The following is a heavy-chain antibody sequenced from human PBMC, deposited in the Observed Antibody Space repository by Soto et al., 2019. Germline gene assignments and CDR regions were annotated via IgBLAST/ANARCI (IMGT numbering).Heavy chain of an antibody. CDR2: ISYDGSNK. J-gene: IGHJ6*02. V-gene: IGHV3-30-3*01. CDR1: GFTFSSYA. D-gene: IGHD6-13*01. Sequence: QVQLVESGGGVVQPGRSLRLSCAASGFTFSSYAMHWVRQAPGKGLEWVAVISYDGSNKYYADSVKGRFTISRDNSKNTLYLQMNSLRAEDTAVYYCARDRGGIAAAGTGIRWKWELLSAPQYYYYGMDVWGQGTTVTVSS. CDR3: ARDRGGIAAAGTGIRWKWELLSAPQYYYYGMDV.